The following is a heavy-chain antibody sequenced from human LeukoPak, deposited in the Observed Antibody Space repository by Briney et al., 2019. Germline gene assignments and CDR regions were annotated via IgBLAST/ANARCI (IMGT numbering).Heavy chain of an antibody. CDR1: GFTFSSYA. V-gene: IGHV3-23*01. J-gene: IGHJ4*02. CDR2: ITGSGGGT. CDR3: AKEVAAGRKGIDY. Sequence: GGSLSLSCAASGFTFSSYAMSWVRQAPGKGLEWVSGITGSGGGTYYADSVKGRFTISRDSSSSTLFLQMKSLRAEDTATYYCAKEVAAGRKGIDYWGQGILVTVSS. D-gene: IGHD6-6*01.